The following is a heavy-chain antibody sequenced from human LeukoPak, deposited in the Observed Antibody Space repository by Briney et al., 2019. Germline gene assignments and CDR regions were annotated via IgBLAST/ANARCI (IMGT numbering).Heavy chain of an antibody. V-gene: IGHV1-46*01. J-gene: IGHJ6*03. CDR2: INPSGGST. Sequence: ASVKVSCKASGYTFTSYYMHWVRQAPGQGLEWMGIINPSGGSTSYAQKFQGRVTMTRDMTTHTVYMGLSSLRSEDTAVYYCSSQYYDFWSGYYTEGGDSYYMDVWGKGTTVTVSS. CDR1: GYTFTSYY. CDR3: SSQYYDFWSGYYTEGGDSYYMDV. D-gene: IGHD3-3*01.